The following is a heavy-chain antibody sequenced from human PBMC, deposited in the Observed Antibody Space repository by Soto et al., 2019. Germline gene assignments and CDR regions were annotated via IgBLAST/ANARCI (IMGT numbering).Heavy chain of an antibody. V-gene: IGHV4-34*01. CDR1: SGSFSDYY. D-gene: IGHD2-2*02. J-gene: IGHJ5*02. CDR3: ASRGGYCRSTSCYSPFDP. CDR2: INHSGST. Sequence: QVQLQQWGAGLLKPSETLSLSCAVYSGSFSDYYWSWIRQPPGKGLEWLGEINHSGSTNYNPSLKSRVNMSVDTSNKQFSLKLTSVTAADTAVYYCASRGGYCRSTSCYSPFDPWGQGTPVTVSS.